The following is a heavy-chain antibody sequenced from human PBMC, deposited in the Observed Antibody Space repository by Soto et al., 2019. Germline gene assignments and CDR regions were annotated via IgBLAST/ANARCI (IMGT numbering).Heavy chain of an antibody. Sequence: PGGSLRLSCAASGFTFSSYAMSWVRQAPGKGLEWVSAISGSGGSTYYADSVKGRFTISRDNSKNTLYLQMNSLRAEDTAVYYCAKVSPYCSGGSCYHFDYWGQGTLVTVSS. CDR2: ISGSGGST. J-gene: IGHJ4*02. D-gene: IGHD2-15*01. CDR3: AKVSPYCSGGSCYHFDY. V-gene: IGHV3-23*01. CDR1: GFTFSSYA.